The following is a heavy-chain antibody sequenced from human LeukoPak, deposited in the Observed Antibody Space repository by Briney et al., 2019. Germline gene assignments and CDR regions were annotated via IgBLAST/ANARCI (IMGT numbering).Heavy chain of an antibody. D-gene: IGHD3-10*01. Sequence: GGSLRLSCAASGFTFSSYAMSWVRQAPGKGLEWVSAISGSGGSTYYADSVKGRFTISRDNSKNTLYLQMNSLRAEDTAVYYCAKCTMVRGVKDGMDVWGQGTLVTASS. J-gene: IGHJ6*02. CDR2: ISGSGGST. CDR1: GFTFSSYA. V-gene: IGHV3-23*01. CDR3: AKCTMVRGVKDGMDV.